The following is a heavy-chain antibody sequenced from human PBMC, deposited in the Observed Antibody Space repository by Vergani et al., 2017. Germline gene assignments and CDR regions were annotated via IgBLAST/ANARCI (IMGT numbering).Heavy chain of an antibody. CDR2: IYWDDDK. V-gene: IGHV2-5*02. D-gene: IGHD3-10*01. CDR3: AQADSSSAEVRDKNWFDP. Sequence: QITLKESGPTLVKPTQTLTLTCTFSGFSLSTSGVGVGWIRQPPGKALEWLALIYWDDDKRYSPSLKSRLTITKDTSKNQVVLTMTNMDPVDTATYYCAQADSSSAEVRDKNWFDPWGQGTLVTVSS. CDR1: GFSLSTSGVG. J-gene: IGHJ5*02.